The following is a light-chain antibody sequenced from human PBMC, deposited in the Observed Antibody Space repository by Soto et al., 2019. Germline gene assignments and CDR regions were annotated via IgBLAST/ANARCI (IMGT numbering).Light chain of an antibody. V-gene: IGLV2-14*01. CDR1: SSDVGGYNY. CDR3: SSYTSSSTSRV. CDR2: DVS. Sequence: SVLTQPASVSGSPGQSITISCTGTSSDVGGYNYVSWYQQHPGKAPKLMIYDVSNRPSGVSNRFSGSKSGNTASLTISGLQAEDEADYYCSSYTSSSTSRVFGTGTKLTVL. J-gene: IGLJ1*01.